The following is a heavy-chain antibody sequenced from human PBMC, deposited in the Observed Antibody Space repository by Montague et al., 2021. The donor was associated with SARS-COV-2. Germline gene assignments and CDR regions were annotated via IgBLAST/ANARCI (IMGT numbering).Heavy chain of an antibody. V-gene: IGHV6-1*01. Sequence: CAISGDSVSSNSAAWNLIRQPPSRGLEWLGRTYYRSKWYNDYAVSVKSRITINPDTSKNQFSLQLNSVTPEDTAVYYCARDDPYCTNGVCYAGNWFDPWGQGTLVTVSS. D-gene: IGHD2-8*01. CDR1: GDSVSSNSAA. CDR3: ARDDPYCTNGVCYAGNWFDP. J-gene: IGHJ5*02. CDR2: TYYRSKWYN.